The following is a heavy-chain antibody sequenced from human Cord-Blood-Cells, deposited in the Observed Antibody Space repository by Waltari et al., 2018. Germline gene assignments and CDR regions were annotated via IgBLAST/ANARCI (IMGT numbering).Heavy chain of an antibody. V-gene: IGHV1-24*01. CDR3: ATRLGITGTTDAFDI. D-gene: IGHD1-7*01. CDR2: FNPEDSET. Sequence: QVQLVQSGAEVKKPGASVKVSCKVSGYTLTELSMHWVRQAPGKGLEWMGGFNPEDSETIYAQKFQGRVTMTEDTSTDTAYMELSSLRSEDTAVYYCATRLGITGTTDAFDIWGQGTMVTVSS. CDR1: GYTLTELS. J-gene: IGHJ3*02.